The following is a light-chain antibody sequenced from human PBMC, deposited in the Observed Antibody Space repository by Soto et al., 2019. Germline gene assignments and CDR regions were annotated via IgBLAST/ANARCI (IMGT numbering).Light chain of an antibody. Sequence: EIVLTQSPGTLSLSPGERATLPCRASQSVSSNYLAWYQQKPGQAPRLVIYGASSRATGIPDRFSGSGSGTDFTLTISRLEPEDFAVYYCQQYGSSRWTFGQGTKVEIK. CDR3: QQYGSSRWT. CDR2: GAS. CDR1: QSVSSNY. J-gene: IGKJ1*01. V-gene: IGKV3-20*01.